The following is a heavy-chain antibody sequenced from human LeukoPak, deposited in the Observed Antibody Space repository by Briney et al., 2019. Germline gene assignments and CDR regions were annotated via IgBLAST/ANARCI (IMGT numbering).Heavy chain of an antibody. J-gene: IGHJ4*02. D-gene: IGHD6-6*01. CDR2: ISGRSSDI. Sequence: GGSLRLSCAASGFTFSSYWMHWVRQAPGKGLEWVSSISGRSSDIYYAASVKGRVTISRDNAKNSVHLQMDSLRAEDTALYYCARDDPSMIAALHYWGQGTLVTVSS. CDR1: GFTFSSYW. V-gene: IGHV3-21*01. CDR3: ARDDPSMIAALHY.